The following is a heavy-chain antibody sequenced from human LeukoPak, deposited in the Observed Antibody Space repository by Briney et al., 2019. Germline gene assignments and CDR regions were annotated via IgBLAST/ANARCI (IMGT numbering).Heavy chain of an antibody. CDR1: GFTFTSYG. CDR2: ISIRGGGP. D-gene: IGHD2-2*01. V-gene: IGHV3-23*01. CDR3: AKMWGNIVVVPAASFFDY. Sequence: GGSLRLSCAASGFTFTSYGMSWVRQAPGKGLEWVSGISIRGGGPYYADSVQGRFTISRDISRSTLYLQMNSLRAEDTAVYYCAKMWGNIVVVPAASFFDYWGQGILVTVSS. J-gene: IGHJ4*02.